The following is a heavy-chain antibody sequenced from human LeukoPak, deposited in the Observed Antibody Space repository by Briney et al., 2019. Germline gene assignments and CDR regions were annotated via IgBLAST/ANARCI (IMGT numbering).Heavy chain of an antibody. V-gene: IGHV4-34*01. Sequence: SETLSLTCAVYGGSFSGYYWSWIRQPPGKGLEWIGEINHSGSTNYNPSLKSRVTISVDTSKNQFSLKLSSVTAADTAVYYCARDAIAAARRSFDYWGQGTLVTVSS. D-gene: IGHD6-13*01. J-gene: IGHJ4*02. CDR2: INHSGST. CDR1: GGSFSGYY. CDR3: ARDAIAAARRSFDY.